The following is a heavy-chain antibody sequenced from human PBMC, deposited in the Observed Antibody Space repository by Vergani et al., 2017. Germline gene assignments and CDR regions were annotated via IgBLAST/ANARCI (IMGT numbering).Heavy chain of an antibody. Sequence: QVQVVQSGAEVKKSGASVKVSCKASEYSFSAFYIHWVRQAPGQGLEWMGWINPNNGGSNYAQKFQDRVTMTRDTSITTAYMELSRLRSDDTAVYYCARMGHCITTNCYDHPSWGQGTLVTVSS. CDR3: ARMGHCITTNCYDHPS. J-gene: IGHJ5*02. V-gene: IGHV1-2*02. CDR1: EYSFSAFY. D-gene: IGHD2-2*01. CDR2: INPNNGGS.